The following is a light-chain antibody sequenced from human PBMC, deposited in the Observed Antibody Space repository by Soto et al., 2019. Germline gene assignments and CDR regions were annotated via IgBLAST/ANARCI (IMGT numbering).Light chain of an antibody. CDR3: QQCTNWPPT. Sequence: EIVMTQSPATLSVSPGERATLSCRASQSVSSNLAWYQQKPGQAPRLLIYGASTRAPGIPARFSGSGSGTDFTLTISSLQSEDFALYYCQQCTNWPPTFGQETKVEIK. CDR2: GAS. J-gene: IGKJ1*01. CDR1: QSVSSN. V-gene: IGKV3-15*01.